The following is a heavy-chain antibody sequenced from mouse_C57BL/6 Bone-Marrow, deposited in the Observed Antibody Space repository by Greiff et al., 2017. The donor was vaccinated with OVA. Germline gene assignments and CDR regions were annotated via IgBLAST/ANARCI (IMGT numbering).Heavy chain of an antibody. CDR2: IDPNSGGT. D-gene: IGHD1-1*01. V-gene: IGHV1-72*01. CDR1: GYTFTSYW. J-gene: IGHJ2*01. CDR3: ARTFVLRAYYFDY. Sequence: QVQLQQPGAELVKPGASVKLSCKASGYTFTSYWMHWVKQRPGRGLEWIGRIDPNSGGTKYNEKFKSKATLTVDKPSSPAYMQLSSLTSEDSAVYDCARTFVLRAYYFDYWGQGTTLTVSS.